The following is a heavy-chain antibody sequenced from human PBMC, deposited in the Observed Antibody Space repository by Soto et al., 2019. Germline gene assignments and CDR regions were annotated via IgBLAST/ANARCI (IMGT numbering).Heavy chain of an antibody. D-gene: IGHD6-19*01. CDR3: ARDRRRLGTLAVAGTIVGWFDP. Sequence: GGSLRLSCAASGFTFSSYGMHWVRQAPGKGLEWVAVIWYDGSNKYYADSVKGRFTISRDNSKNTLYLQMNSLRAEDTAVYYCARDRRRLGTLAVAGTIVGWFDPWGQGTLVTVSS. J-gene: IGHJ5*02. V-gene: IGHV3-33*01. CDR2: IWYDGSNK. CDR1: GFTFSSYG.